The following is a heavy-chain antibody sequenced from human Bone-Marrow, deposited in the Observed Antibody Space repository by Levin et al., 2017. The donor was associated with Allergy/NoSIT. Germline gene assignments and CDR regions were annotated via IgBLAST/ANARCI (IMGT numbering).Heavy chain of an antibody. CDR3: ARTTSLPSGSHYYFGMDV. Sequence: SQTLSLPCVISGDSVSSTRSTWIWIRQSPSRGLEWLGKTYYRSKWYNDYAVSVKSRITINPDTSKNQFSLQVNSVTPEDTAVYYCARTTSLPSGSHYYFGMDVWGQGTTVTVSS. CDR1: GDSVSSTRST. D-gene: IGHD3-10*01. V-gene: IGHV6-1*01. CDR2: TYYRSKWYN. J-gene: IGHJ6*02.